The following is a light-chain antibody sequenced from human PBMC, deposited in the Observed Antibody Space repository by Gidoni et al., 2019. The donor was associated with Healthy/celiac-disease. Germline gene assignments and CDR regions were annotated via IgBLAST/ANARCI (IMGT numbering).Light chain of an antibody. CDR3: QQSYNTPPLT. V-gene: IGKV1-39*01. J-gene: IGKJ4*01. CDR2: AAS. Sequence: DIQMTQSPSSLSASVGDRVTITCRASQSISSYLNWYQQKPGKAPKLLIYAASSLQSGVQSRFSGSGSGTDFTLTISSLQPEDFATYYCQQSYNTPPLTFGGGTKVEIK. CDR1: QSISSY.